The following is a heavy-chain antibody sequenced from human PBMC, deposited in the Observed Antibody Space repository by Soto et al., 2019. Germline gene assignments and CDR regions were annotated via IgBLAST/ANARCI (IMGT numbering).Heavy chain of an antibody. Sequence: PSETLSLTCTVSGDSITTTNSYWGWIRQPPGKGLEWIGSIYYTGNTYDNPSLKSRVTISVDTPKNQFSLKLRSVTAEDTALYFSERHLRRVAILGQDQWWWFDPWGKGTLVTVSS. D-gene: IGHD3-3*01. CDR1: GDSITTTNSY. J-gene: IGHJ5*02. V-gene: IGHV4-39*01. CDR2: IYYTGNT. CDR3: ERHLRRVAILGQDQWWWFDP.